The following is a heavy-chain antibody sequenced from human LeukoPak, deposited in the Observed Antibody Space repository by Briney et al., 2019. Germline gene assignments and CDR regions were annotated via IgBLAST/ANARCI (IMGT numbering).Heavy chain of an antibody. Sequence: GGSLRLSCAASGFTFSSYSMHWDRQAPGKGLEWVAVISYDGSSEYYADSVKGRFTLSRDNSKTTLYVQMNSLRAEDTAVYYCARGGTLYYYYYGMDVWGQGTTVTVSS. CDR3: ARGGTLYYYYYGMDV. CDR1: GFTFSSYS. V-gene: IGHV3-30-3*01. D-gene: IGHD1-14*01. J-gene: IGHJ6*02. CDR2: ISYDGSSE.